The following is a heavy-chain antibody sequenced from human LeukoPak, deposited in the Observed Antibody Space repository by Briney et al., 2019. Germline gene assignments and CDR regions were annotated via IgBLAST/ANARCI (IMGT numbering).Heavy chain of an antibody. V-gene: IGHV3-7*01. CDR1: GFTFSYYW. D-gene: IGHD6-6*01. Sequence: GGSLRLSCAASGFTFSYYWMSWVRQAPGKGLEWVATIKQGGSENYYVDSVKGRFTISRDNAKNSLYLQMKSLRAEDTAVYYCARAQFDVDSSSHFDYWGQGTLVTVSS. CDR3: ARAQFDVDSSSHFDY. J-gene: IGHJ4*02. CDR2: IKQGGSEN.